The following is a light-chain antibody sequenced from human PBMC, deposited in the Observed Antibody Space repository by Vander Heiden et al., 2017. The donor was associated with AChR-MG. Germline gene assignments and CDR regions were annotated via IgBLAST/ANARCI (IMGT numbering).Light chain of an antibody. CDR2: AAS. Sequence: DIQMTQSPSSLPASVGDRVTITCRASQSISSYLNWYQQKPGKAPKLLIYAASSLQSGVPSRFSGSGSGTDFTLTISSLQPEDFATYYCQQSYSTPNTFGQGTKLEIK. CDR1: QSISSY. V-gene: IGKV1-39*01. J-gene: IGKJ2*01. CDR3: QQSYSTPNT.